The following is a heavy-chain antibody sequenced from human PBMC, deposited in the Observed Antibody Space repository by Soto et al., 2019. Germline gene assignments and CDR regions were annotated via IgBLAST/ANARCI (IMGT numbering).Heavy chain of an antibody. J-gene: IGHJ5*02. D-gene: IGHD3-10*01. CDR1: GFTFSSYA. CDR3: AKDLGIYGSGSYYRTGWFDP. Sequence: EVQLLESGGGLVQPGGSLRLSCAASGFTFSSYAMSWVRQAPGKGLEWVSSTSGSGGDVYHAGSVKGRFTISRDNSKNTLYLQMNSLRADDTAVYYCAKDLGIYGSGSYYRTGWFDPWGQGTLVTVSS. V-gene: IGHV3-23*01. CDR2: TSGSGGDV.